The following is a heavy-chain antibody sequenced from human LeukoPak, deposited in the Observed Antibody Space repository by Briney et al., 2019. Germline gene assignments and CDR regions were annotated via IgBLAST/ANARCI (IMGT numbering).Heavy chain of an antibody. J-gene: IGHJ3*01. V-gene: IGHV3-23*01. Sequence: GGSPRLSCAASGFPLCSYAMSWGRQAPRKGLGWVSAISGRGGSPYYAHSVTGRFPISRDNSKNTLHLPMNHLTAEDTAVFYCAQDLAGPGPSNVDYGVWGHGTMVTFAS. CDR3: AQDLAGPGPSNVDYGV. CDR1: GFPLCSYA. D-gene: IGHD3-16*01. CDR2: ISGRGGSP.